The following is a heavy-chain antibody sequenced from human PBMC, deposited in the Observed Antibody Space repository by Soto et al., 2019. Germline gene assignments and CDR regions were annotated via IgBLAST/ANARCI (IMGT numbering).Heavy chain of an antibody. J-gene: IGHJ4*02. D-gene: IGHD3-3*01. V-gene: IGHV1-69*04. CDR2: IIPILGIA. CDR1: GGPFSSYT. CDR3: ARDKRDLRFLEWSYYYDY. Sequence: SVTVSCKASGGPFSSYTISWVRQAPGQGLEWMGRIIPILGIANYAQKFQGRVTITADKSTSTAYMELSSLRSEDTAVYYCARDKRDLRFLEWSYYYDYWGQGSLVTSPQ.